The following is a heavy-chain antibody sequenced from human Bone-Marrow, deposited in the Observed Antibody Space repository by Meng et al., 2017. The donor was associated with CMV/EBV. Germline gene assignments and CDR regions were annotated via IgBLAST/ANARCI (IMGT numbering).Heavy chain of an antibody. V-gene: IGHV1-18*01. CDR2: ISAYNGNT. Sequence: ASVKVSCKASGYTFTSYGISWVRQAPGQGLEWMGWISAYNGNTNYAQKLQGRVTMTTDTSTSTAYMELRSLRSDDTAVYYCARDRGYCSSTSCYVRVGYYYYYGMDVWGQGNTVIVAS. CDR1: GYTFTSYG. CDR3: ARDRGYCSSTSCYVRVGYYYYYGMDV. J-gene: IGHJ6*02. D-gene: IGHD2-2*01.